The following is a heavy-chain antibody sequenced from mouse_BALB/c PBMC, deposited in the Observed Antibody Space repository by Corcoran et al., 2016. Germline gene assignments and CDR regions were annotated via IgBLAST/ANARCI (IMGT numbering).Heavy chain of an antibody. J-gene: IGHJ4*01. CDR3: AREPYAMDY. CDR1: GYTFANNG. V-gene: IGHV9-3-1*01. Sequence: QIQLVQSGPEPNKPGVTFKISCTVSGYTFANNGMNWAKQAPGKVLKWMGWINTYTGESTYADDFKGRFAFSLVTSASTAYLQIKNLKNEDTATYFCAREPYAMDYWGQGTSVTVSS. CDR2: INTYTGES.